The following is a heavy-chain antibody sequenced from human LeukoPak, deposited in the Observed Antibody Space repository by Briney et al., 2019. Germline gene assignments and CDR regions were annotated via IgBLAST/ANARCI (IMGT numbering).Heavy chain of an antibody. D-gene: IGHD6-13*01. Sequence: GGSLRLSCAASGFTFSSYATHWVRQAPGKGLEWVAVISYDGSNKYYADSVKGRFTISRDNSKNTLYLQMNSLRAEDTAVYYCARDSSSWYWVVDYWGQGTLVTVSS. CDR2: ISYDGSNK. CDR1: GFTFSSYA. CDR3: ARDSSSWYWVVDY. V-gene: IGHV3-30-3*01. J-gene: IGHJ4*02.